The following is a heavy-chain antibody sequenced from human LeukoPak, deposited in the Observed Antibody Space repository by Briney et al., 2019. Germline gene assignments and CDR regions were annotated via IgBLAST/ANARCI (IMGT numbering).Heavy chain of an antibody. V-gene: IGHV4-59*01. J-gene: IGHJ3*02. Sequence: SETLSLTCTVSGGSISSYYWSWIRQPPGKGLEWIGYIYYSGSTNYNPSLKSRVTISVDTSKNQFSLKLTSVTAADTAVYYCVRGNYDNRGYSNAFDIWGQGAMVTVSS. CDR2: IYYSGST. CDR1: GGSISSYY. CDR3: VRGNYDNRGYSNAFDI. D-gene: IGHD3-22*01.